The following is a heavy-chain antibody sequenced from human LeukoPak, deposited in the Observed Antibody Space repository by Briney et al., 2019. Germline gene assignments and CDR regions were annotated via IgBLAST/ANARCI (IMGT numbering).Heavy chain of an antibody. J-gene: IGHJ4*02. CDR3: ASLKVAVDYFDY. CDR2: ISYDGSNK. D-gene: IGHD6-19*01. Sequence: GGSLRLSCAASGFTFSSYGMHWVRQAPGKGLEWVAVISYDGSNKYYADSVKGRFTISRDNSKNTLYLQMNSLRAEDTAVYYCASLKVAVDYFDYWGQGTLVTVSS. CDR1: GFTFSSYG. V-gene: IGHV3-30*03.